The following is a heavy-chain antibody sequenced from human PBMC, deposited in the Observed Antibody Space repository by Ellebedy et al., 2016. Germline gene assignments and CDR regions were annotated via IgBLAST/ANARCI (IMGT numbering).Heavy chain of an antibody. CDR2: IKPDGSER. D-gene: IGHD5-18*01. CDR3: TRDSPGYAAAVF. V-gene: IGHV3-7*01. CDR1: GFPLNNFW. J-gene: IGHJ4*02. Sequence: GGSLRLSCATSGFPLNNFWMTWVRQAPGQGLEWVANIKPDGSERNYVASLKGRFTISRDNGNNALYLQMNSLRDGETAVYYCTRDSPGYAAAVFWGQGAQVTVSS.